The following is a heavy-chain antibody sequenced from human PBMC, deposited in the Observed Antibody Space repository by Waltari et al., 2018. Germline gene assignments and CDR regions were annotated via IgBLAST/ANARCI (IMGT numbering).Heavy chain of an antibody. CDR2: ISSSSSYI. CDR1: GFTFSSYS. J-gene: IGHJ3*02. CDR3: ARTTIEVAGTVQSAFDI. Sequence: EVQLVESGGGLVKPGGSLRLSCAASGFTFSSYSMNWVRQAPGKGLEWVSSISSSSSYIYYADSVKGRFTISRDNAKNSLYLQMNSLRAEDTAVYYCARTTIEVAGTVQSAFDIWGQGTMVTVSS. D-gene: IGHD6-19*01. V-gene: IGHV3-21*01.